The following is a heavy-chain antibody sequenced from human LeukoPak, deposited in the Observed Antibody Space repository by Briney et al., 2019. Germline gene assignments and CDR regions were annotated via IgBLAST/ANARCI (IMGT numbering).Heavy chain of an antibody. D-gene: IGHD2-2*01. CDR2: ISYDGSNK. J-gene: IGHJ4*02. CDR3: AKDQKVVVPVATDFDY. Sequence: GSLRLSCAASGFTFSSYGMHWVRQAPCKGLEWVAVISYDGSNKYYADSVKGRFTISRDNSKNTLNLQMNSLRAEDTAVYYCAKDQKVVVPVATDFDYWGQGTLVTVSS. V-gene: IGHV3-30*18. CDR1: GFTFSSYG.